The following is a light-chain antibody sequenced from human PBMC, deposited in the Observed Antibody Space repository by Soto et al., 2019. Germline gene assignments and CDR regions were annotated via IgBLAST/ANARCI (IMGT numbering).Light chain of an antibody. J-gene: IGLJ1*01. CDR2: ENN. CDR3: PSYDSSLSGYV. CDR1: SSNIGAGYE. V-gene: IGLV1-40*01. Sequence: QSVLTQPPSVSEAPGQRVTISSTGSSSNIGAGYEAHWYQQVPGTAPKLLIYENNNRPSGVPDRFSGSKSGTSASLAITGLQAEDEAEYYCPSYDSSLSGYVFGTGTKVTVL.